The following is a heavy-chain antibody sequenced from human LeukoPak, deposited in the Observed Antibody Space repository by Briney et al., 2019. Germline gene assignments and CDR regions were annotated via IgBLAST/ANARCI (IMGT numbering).Heavy chain of an antibody. CDR2: ISYDGSNK. CDR1: GFTFSSYA. D-gene: IGHD6-13*01. Sequence: GGSLRLSCAASGFTFSSYAMHWVRQAPGKRLEWVAVISYDGSNKYYADSVKGRFTISRDNSKNTLYLQMNSLRAEDTAVYYCARDRVGQQLVGRKNNYYYMDVWGKGTTVTISS. J-gene: IGHJ6*03. CDR3: ARDRVGQQLVGRKNNYYYMDV. V-gene: IGHV3-30*04.